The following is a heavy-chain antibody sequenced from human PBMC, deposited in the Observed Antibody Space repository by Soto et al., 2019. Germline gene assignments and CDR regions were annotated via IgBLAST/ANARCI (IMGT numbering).Heavy chain of an antibody. CDR2: IIPILGIA. CDR1: GGTFSSYT. V-gene: IGHV1-69*02. D-gene: IGHD5-18*01. CDR3: ARWAHSYGYC. J-gene: IGHJ4*02. Sequence: QVQLVQSGAEVKKPGSSVKVSCKASGGTFSSYTISWVRQAPGQGLEWMGRIIPILGIANYAQKFQGRVTITADKSTSTAYRELSSLRSEYTAVYYCARWAHSYGYCWGQGTLVTVSS.